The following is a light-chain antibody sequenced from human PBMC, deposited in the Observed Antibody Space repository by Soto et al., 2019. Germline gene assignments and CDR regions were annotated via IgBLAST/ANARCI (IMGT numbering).Light chain of an antibody. J-gene: IGKJ5*01. Sequence: DIQMTQSPSSLSASVGDRVTITCRASQSITTYLTWYQQKPGRAPKLLIYAASSLQGGVPSRFSGSGSGAEFTLTISSLQPEDFATYYCQQSYNTPITFGQGTRLEIK. CDR3: QQSYNTPIT. V-gene: IGKV1-39*01. CDR2: AAS. CDR1: QSITTY.